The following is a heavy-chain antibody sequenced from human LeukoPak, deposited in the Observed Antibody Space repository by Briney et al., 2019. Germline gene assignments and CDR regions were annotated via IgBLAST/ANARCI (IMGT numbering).Heavy chain of an antibody. CDR3: ARDSPGTGVYGMDV. D-gene: IGHD3-10*01. CDR2: VYSGGST. CDR1: GFTVSSNY. Sequence: GGSLRLSCAASGFTVSSNYMSWVRQAPGKGLEWVSVVYSGGSTYYADSVKGRFTISRDNSKNTLYLQMNSLRAEDTAVYYCARDSPGTGVYGMDVWGQGTTVTVSS. V-gene: IGHV3-53*01. J-gene: IGHJ6*02.